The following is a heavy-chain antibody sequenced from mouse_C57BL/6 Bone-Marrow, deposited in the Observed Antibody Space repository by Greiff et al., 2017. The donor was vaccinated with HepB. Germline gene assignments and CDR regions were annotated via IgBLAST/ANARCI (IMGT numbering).Heavy chain of an antibody. D-gene: IGHD2-3*01. CDR2: ISSGSSTI. CDR3: ARSPIYDGYYYAMDY. V-gene: IGHV5-17*01. Sequence: EVKLMESGGGLVKPGGSLKLSCAASGFTFSDYGMHWVRQAPEKGLEWVAYISSGSSTIYYADTVKGRFTISRDNAKNTLFLQMTSLRSEDTAMYYCARSPIYDGYYYAMDYWGQGTSVTVSS. CDR1: GFTFSDYG. J-gene: IGHJ4*01.